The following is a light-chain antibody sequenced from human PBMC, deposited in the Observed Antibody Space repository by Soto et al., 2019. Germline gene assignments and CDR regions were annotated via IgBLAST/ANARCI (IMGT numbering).Light chain of an antibody. V-gene: IGKV3-11*01. CDR2: DAS. Sequence: EIVWTQSPATLSLSPGERATLSCRASQSVSNSLAWYQQKPGQAPRLLIYDASNRATDIPARFSGSGSGTDFTLTISSLEPEDFAVYYCQQRSNWPPITFGQGTLLEV. J-gene: IGKJ5*01. CDR1: QSVSNS. CDR3: QQRSNWPPIT.